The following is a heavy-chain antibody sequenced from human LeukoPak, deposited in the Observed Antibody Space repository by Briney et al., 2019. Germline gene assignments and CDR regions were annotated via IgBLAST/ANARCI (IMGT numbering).Heavy chain of an antibody. Sequence: GGSLRLSCAASGFTFSSYAIHWVRQAPGKGLEWVAIISYDGNNKYYADSVKGRFTISRDNSKNTLYLQMNSLRAEDTAVYYCAGGSGGRGLFHYYGMDVWGNGTTVTVSS. J-gene: IGHJ6*04. D-gene: IGHD2-15*01. CDR1: GFTFSSYA. V-gene: IGHV3-30*04. CDR2: ISYDGNNK. CDR3: AGGSGGRGLFHYYGMDV.